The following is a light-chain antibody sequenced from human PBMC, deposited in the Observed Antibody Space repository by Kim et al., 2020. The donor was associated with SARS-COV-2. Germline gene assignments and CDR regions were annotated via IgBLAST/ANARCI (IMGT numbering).Light chain of an antibody. CDR1: QSVSSN. J-gene: IGKJ2*01. CDR3: QTQYT. V-gene: IGKV3-15*01. CDR2: GAS. Sequence: EIVMTQSPATLSVSPGERATLSCRASQSVSSNLAWYQQKPGQAPRLLIYGASTRATGIPARFSGSGSGTEFTLTISSLQSEDFAVYYCQTQYTFGQGTKLEI.